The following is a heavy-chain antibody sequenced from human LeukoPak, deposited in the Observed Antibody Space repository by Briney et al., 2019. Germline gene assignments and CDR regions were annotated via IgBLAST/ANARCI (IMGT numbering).Heavy chain of an antibody. J-gene: IGHJ6*03. CDR1: AGSFSGYY. V-gene: IGHV4-30-4*08. D-gene: IGHD3-3*01. CDR2: IYYSGST. Sequence: SETLSLNCAVYAGSFSGYYWSWIRQPPGKGLEWIGYIYYSGSTYYNPSLKSRVTISVDTSKNQFSLKLSSVTAADTAVYYCARGDFWSGGYYYYYMDVWGKGTTVTVAS. CDR3: ARGDFWSGGYYYYYMDV.